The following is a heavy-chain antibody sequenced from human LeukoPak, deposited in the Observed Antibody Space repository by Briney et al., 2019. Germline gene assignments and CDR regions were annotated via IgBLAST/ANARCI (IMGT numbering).Heavy chain of an antibody. CDR1: GDSISSGNY. Sequence: SETLSLTCTVSGDSISSGNYWGWIRQPPGKGLEWIGSIYHSGSTYYNPSLKSRVTISVDTSKNQFSLKLSSVTAADTAVYYCARHRSSSSPFDYWGQGTLVTVSS. J-gene: IGHJ4*02. D-gene: IGHD6-6*01. CDR3: ARHRSSSSPFDY. V-gene: IGHV4-38-2*02. CDR2: IYHSGST.